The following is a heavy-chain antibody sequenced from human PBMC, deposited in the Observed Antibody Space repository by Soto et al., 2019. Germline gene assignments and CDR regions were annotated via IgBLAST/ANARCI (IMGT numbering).Heavy chain of an antibody. J-gene: IGHJ4*02. CDR3: AKVARYSSSWSLGYVFFDY. CDR1: GFTFDDYA. V-gene: IGHV3-9*01. CDR2: ISWNSGSI. D-gene: IGHD6-13*01. Sequence: DVQLVESGGGLVQPGRSLRLSCAASGFTFDDYAMHWVRQAPGKGLEWVSGISWNSGSIGYADSVKGRFTISRDNDKNSLYLQMNRLRAEDTALYYCAKVARYSSSWSLGYVFFDYWGQGTLVTVSS.